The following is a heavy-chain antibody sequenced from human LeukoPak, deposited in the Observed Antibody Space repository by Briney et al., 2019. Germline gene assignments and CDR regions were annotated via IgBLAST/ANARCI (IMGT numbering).Heavy chain of an antibody. CDR1: GFTVSSTY. D-gene: IGHD3-22*01. Sequence: GGSLRLSCAASGFTVSSTYMSWVRQAPGKGLEWVSVLYSGGSTYYADSVKGRFTISRDNSKNTLYLQMSSLRAEDTAVYYCAKDRGRYYDSSGYYWGYYFDSWGQGILVTVST. J-gene: IGHJ4*02. CDR3: AKDRGRYYDSSGYYWGYYFDS. CDR2: LYSGGST. V-gene: IGHV3-53*01.